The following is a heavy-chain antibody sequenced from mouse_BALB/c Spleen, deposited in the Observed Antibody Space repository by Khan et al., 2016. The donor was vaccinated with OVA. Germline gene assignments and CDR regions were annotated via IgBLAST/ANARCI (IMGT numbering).Heavy chain of an antibody. CDR3: ARGNYYGGNSWFAY. Sequence: QVQLKQSGPELKKPGETVKISCKASGYTFTNYGINWVKQAPGKGLKWMSWINTNTGEPTYAEEFKGRFAFSLDTSASTAYLQLNNLKNEDTATYFCARGNYYGGNSWFAYWGQGTLVTVSA. V-gene: IGHV9-3*02. D-gene: IGHD1-1*01. CDR1: GYTFTNYG. CDR2: INTNTGEP. J-gene: IGHJ3*01.